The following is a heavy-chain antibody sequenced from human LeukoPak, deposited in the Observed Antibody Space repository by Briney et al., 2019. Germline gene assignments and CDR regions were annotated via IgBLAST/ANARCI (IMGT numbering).Heavy chain of an antibody. J-gene: IGHJ4*02. CDR1: GFTFSSYA. CDR3: AREGVTVGPPFDY. Sequence: GGSLRLSCAASGFTFSSYAMSWIRQAPGKGLEWVSYISSSGSTIYYADSVKGRFTISRDNAKNSLYLQMNSLRAEDTAVYYCAREGVTVGPPFDYWGQGTLVTVSS. CDR2: ISSSGSTI. V-gene: IGHV3-11*01. D-gene: IGHD4-23*01.